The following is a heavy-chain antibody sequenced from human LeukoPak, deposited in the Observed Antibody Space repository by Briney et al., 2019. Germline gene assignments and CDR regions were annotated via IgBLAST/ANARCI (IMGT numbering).Heavy chain of an antibody. V-gene: IGHV3-15*01. CDR3: STAPGGVHDY. D-gene: IGHD3-16*01. CDR1: GFTFSSYE. J-gene: IGHJ4*02. Sequence: PVGSLRLSCATSGFTFSSYEMNWVRQAPGKGLEWVGRIKSKTHGGTTDYAAAVKGRFSISRDDSKNTLHLQMNSLKIEDTAVYYCSTAPGGVHDYWGQGTLVTVPS. CDR2: IKSKTHGGTT.